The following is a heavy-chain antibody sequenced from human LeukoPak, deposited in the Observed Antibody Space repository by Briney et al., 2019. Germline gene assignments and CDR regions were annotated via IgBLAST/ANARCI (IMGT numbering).Heavy chain of an antibody. CDR2: IYYSGSA. V-gene: IGHV4-59*01. Sequence: SETLSLTCTVSGGSISSYYWSWIRQPPGKGLEWIGYIYYSGSANYNPSLKSRVTISVDTSKNQFSLKLSSVTAADTAVYYCARVLGIAARLDAFDIWGQGTMVTVSS. CDR3: ARVLGIAARLDAFDI. D-gene: IGHD6-6*01. CDR1: GGSISSYY. J-gene: IGHJ3*02.